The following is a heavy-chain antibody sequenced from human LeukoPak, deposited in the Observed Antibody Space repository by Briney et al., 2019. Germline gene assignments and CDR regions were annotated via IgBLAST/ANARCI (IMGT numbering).Heavy chain of an antibody. D-gene: IGHD6-13*01. V-gene: IGHV3-30-3*01. CDR2: MSNDGSNR. CDR3: ARDRGTIAAAGVDY. J-gene: IGHJ4*02. Sequence: GGSLRLSCAASGFTFTNYAMHWVRQAPGKGLEWVAVMSNDGSNRYYAGSAKGRFTISRDNSENTLYLRMNYLRAEDTAVYYCARDRGTIAAAGVDYWGQGTLVTVSS. CDR1: GFTFTNYA.